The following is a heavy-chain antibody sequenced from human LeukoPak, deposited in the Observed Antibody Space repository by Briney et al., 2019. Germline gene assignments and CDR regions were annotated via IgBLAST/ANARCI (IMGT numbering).Heavy chain of an antibody. D-gene: IGHD1-26*01. Sequence: PGGSLRLSCAASGFTFSSSAMSWVRQVPGKGLEWVSGISASGGSTNYADSVRGRFTISRDGSKNTLYLQLNSLRTEDTAIYYCVREREGSNSEHWGQGTLVTVSS. CDR2: ISASGGST. J-gene: IGHJ4*02. V-gene: IGHV3-23*01. CDR3: VREREGSNSEH. CDR1: GFTFSSSA.